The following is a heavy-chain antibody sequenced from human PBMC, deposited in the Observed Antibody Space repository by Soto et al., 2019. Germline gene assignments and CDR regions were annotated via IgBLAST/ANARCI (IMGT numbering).Heavy chain of an antibody. J-gene: IGHJ5*02. D-gene: IGHD6-25*01. V-gene: IGHV4-31*03. Sequence: SETLSLTCTVSGGSISRGGYYWSWIRQHPGKGLEWIGYIYYSGGTYYNPSLKSRVTISVDTSKNQFSLKLSSVTAADTAVYYCAREVSDYEDNWFYPWGQGTLVTVSS. CDR1: GGSISRGGYY. CDR3: AREVSDYEDNWFYP. CDR2: IYYSGGT.